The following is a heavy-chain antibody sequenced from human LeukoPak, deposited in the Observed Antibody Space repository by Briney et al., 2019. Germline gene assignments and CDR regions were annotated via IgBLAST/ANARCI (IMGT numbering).Heavy chain of an antibody. CDR1: GFTFSSNY. J-gene: IGHJ4*02. CDR2: IYSGGST. D-gene: IGHD1-26*01. V-gene: IGHV3-66*01. Sequence: GGSLRLSCAASGFTFSSNYMSWVRQAPGKGLEWVSVIYSGGSTYYADSVKGRFTISRDNSKNTLYLQMNSLRAEDTAVYYCARAMWEHYFDYWGQGTLVTVSS. CDR3: ARAMWEHYFDY.